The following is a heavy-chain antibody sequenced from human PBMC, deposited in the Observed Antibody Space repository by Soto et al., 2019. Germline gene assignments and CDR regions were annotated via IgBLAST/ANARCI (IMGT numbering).Heavy chain of an antibody. V-gene: IGHV1-69*13. Sequence: SVKVSCKASGCSFSNFWISWVRQAPGQGLEWMGGIVPVFGRPNYAKRFRGRPTITADESTSSGYMELISLSSDDTAVYYCAREGSGYNFWGQGTQVTVSS. D-gene: IGHD5-12*01. CDR3: AREGSGYNF. J-gene: IGHJ4*02. CDR2: IVPVFGRP. CDR1: GCSFSNFW.